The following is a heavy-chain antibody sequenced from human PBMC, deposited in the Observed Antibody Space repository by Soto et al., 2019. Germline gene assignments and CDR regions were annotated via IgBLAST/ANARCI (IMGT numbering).Heavy chain of an antibody. D-gene: IGHD2-2*01. J-gene: IGHJ6*02. CDR2: RSGSATNT. CDR1: GFTFGNYA. CDR3: ARDPGSYALYYYYYSGMDV. V-gene: IGHV3-23*01. Sequence: GGSLRLSCEASGFTFGNYAMTWVRQGPGKGLEWVSARSGSATNTYYADSVKGRFTISRDNSKNTLYLQMNSLRAEDTAVYYCARDPGSYALYYYYYSGMDVWGQGTTVTVSS.